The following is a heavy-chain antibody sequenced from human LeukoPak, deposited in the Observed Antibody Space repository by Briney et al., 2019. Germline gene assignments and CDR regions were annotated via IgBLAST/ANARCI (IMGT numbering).Heavy chain of an antibody. Sequence: ASVKVSCKASGYTFSDYYIHWVRQSPGHGLAWMGWINPKNGDTVYAQRFQGRVTMTRDTSISTAYMELSRLSFDDTAVYYCARFLIGTKYYFDYWGQGTLVTVSS. CDR2: INPKNGDT. V-gene: IGHV1-2*02. CDR3: ARFLIGTKYYFDY. CDR1: GYTFSDYY. J-gene: IGHJ4*02. D-gene: IGHD1-7*01.